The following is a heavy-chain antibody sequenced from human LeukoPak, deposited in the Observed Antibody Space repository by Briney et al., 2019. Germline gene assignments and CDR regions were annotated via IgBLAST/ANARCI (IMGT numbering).Heavy chain of an antibody. CDR1: GYSFTLYA. J-gene: IGHJ5*02. CDR3: ARDPPYNDFWSDYTIFDP. D-gene: IGHD3-3*01. Sequence: ASVKVSCKASGYSFTLYAMNWVRQAPGQGLEWMGWINTNTGNPTYAQGFTGRFVFSLDTSVSTAYLQITSLKAEDTAVYYCARDPPYNDFWSDYTIFDPWGQGTLVTVSS. CDR2: INTNTGNP. V-gene: IGHV7-4-1*02.